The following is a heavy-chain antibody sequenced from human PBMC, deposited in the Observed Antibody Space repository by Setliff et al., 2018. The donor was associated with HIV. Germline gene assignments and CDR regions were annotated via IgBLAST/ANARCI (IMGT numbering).Heavy chain of an antibody. CDR2: ISGSGGDT. CDR1: GFTFDDYA. D-gene: IGHD3-10*01. CDR3: AKKTAAYTSGSWLHY. J-gene: IGHJ4*02. V-gene: IGHV3-23*01. Sequence: PGGSLRLSCAASGFTFDDYAMTWARQAPGKGLECVAVISGSGGDTYYADSVKGRFVISREKSKSTLYLQMNSLRAEDTAVYYCAKKTAAYTSGSWLHYWGQGTLVTVSS.